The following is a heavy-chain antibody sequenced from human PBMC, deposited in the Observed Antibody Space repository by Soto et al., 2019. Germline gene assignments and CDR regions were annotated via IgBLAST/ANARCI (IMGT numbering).Heavy chain of an antibody. CDR3: ARGENDY. CDR2: IHPDGGHT. Sequence: ASVKVSCKASGYTFTNYYVQWVRQAPGQGLEWMGVIHPDGGHTTYSQTFQDRVTMTRDTFTSTIYMELSSLRSEDTAVYYCARGENDYWGQGTRVTVSS. V-gene: IGHV1-46*01. CDR1: GYTFTNYY. J-gene: IGHJ4*02.